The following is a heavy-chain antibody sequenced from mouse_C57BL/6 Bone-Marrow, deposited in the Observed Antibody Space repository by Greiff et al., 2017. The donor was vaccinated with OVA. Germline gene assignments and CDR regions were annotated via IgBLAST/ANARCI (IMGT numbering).Heavy chain of an antibody. J-gene: IGHJ3*01. CDR3: ARSRRYYYGSSSFAY. CDR2: INPSNGGT. D-gene: IGHD1-1*01. Sequence: QVQLQQPGTELVKPGASVKLSCKASGYTFTSYWMHWVKQRPGQGLEWIGNINPSNGGTNYNEKFKSKATLTVDKSSSTAYMQLSSLTSEDSAVYYCARSRRYYYGSSSFAYWGQGTLVTVSA. V-gene: IGHV1-53*01. CDR1: GYTFTSYW.